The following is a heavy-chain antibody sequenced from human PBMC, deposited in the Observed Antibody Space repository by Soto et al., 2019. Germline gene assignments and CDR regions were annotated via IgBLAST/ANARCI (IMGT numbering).Heavy chain of an antibody. J-gene: IGHJ5*02. Sequence: QVQLQESGPGLVKPSQTLSLTCTVSGGSISSGDYYWSWIRQHPGKGLEWIGYIYYSGSTYYNPSLKSRVTLYVDTSKNQFSPKLSSVTAADTAVYYCARWWSGSRQGFDPWGQGTLVTVSS. CDR3: ARWWSGSRQGFDP. D-gene: IGHD3-3*01. V-gene: IGHV4-31*03. CDR1: GGSISSGDYY. CDR2: IYYSGST.